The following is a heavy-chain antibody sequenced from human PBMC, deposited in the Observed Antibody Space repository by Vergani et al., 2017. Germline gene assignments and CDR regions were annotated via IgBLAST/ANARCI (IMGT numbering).Heavy chain of an antibody. CDR1: GGDFRSSA. CDR2: IIPVFATP. J-gene: IGHJ6*02. CDR3: ARARLPPFKMTIKNDYYYYYGMDV. Sequence: QVHLVQSGAEVKKPGSSVKVSCSLSGGDFRSSAFAWVRQAPGHGLQWVGGIIPVFATPHYARQFQDRVTITADDSTSTVYMEMSSLRSEDTAVYYCARARLPPFKMTIKNDYYYYYGMDVWSQGTTVTVSS. D-gene: IGHD4/OR15-4a*01. V-gene: IGHV1-69*12.